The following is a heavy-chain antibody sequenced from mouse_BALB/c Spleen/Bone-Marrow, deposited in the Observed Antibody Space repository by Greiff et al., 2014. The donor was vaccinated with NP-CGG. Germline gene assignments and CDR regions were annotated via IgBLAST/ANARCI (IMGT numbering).Heavy chain of an antibody. J-gene: IGHJ3*01. V-gene: IGHV1-14*01. CDR3: ARVYYGYDGTSSWFAY. D-gene: IGHD2-2*01. Sequence: EVQLQQSGPELVKPGASVKMSCKASGYTFTNYVMHWVKQKPGQGLEWIGYINPYNDGIKYNEKFKGKATLTSDKSSSTAYMDLSSLTSEDSAVYYCARVYYGYDGTSSWFAYWGQGTLVTVSA. CDR2: INPYNDGI. CDR1: GYTFTNYV.